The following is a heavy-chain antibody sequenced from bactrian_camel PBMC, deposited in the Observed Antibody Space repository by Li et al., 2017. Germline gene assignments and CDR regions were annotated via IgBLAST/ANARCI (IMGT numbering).Heavy chain of an antibody. CDR2: IDSDGPV. V-gene: IGHV3S9*01. CDR1: RTTAGSYC. Sequence: HVQLVESGGGSVQAGGSLRLSCTSSRTTAGSYCMAWFRQNPGKEREGVAAIDSDGPVTYDDSVKGRFAISVDKAKDTVYLQMNSLKPEDTAMYSCEVLQVSFSIDGCQDYWGQGTQVTVS. CDR3: EVLQVSFSIDGCQDY. D-gene: IGHD1*01. J-gene: IGHJ4*01.